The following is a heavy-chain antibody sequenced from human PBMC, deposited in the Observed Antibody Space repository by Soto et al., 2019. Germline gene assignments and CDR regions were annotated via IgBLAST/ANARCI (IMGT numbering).Heavy chain of an antibody. CDR2: INPNSGGT. J-gene: IGHJ3*02. Sequence: ASVKVSCKASGYTFTGYYMHWVRQAPGQGLEWMGWINPNSGGTNYAQKFQGWVTMTRDTSISTAYMELSRLRSDDTAVYYCARFLRLESCGPYDLFAIRAQGTLDPVSS. D-gene: IGHD3-22*01. CDR1: GYTFTGYY. V-gene: IGHV1-2*04. CDR3: ARFLRLESCGPYDLFAI.